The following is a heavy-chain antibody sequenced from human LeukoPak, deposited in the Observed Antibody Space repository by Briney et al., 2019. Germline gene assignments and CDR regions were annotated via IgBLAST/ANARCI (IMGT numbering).Heavy chain of an antibody. CDR2: LNPNSGGT. Sequence: ASVKVSCKASVYTFTAYYMHWVRQSAGHRLGWMGCLNPNSGGTNYAQKFQGRVTMTRDTSISTAYMELSRLRSDDTAVYYCARGAPVFRWFDPWGQGNLVTVSS. CDR3: ARGAPVFRWFDP. D-gene: IGHD2-21*01. J-gene: IGHJ5*02. V-gene: IGHV1-2*02. CDR1: VYTFTAYY.